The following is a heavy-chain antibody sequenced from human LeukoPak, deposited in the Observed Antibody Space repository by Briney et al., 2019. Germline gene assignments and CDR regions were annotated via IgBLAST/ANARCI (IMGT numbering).Heavy chain of an antibody. D-gene: IGHD2-2*01. J-gene: IGHJ6*02. CDR3: VREVSSTYYYGMDV. CDR2: IYYSGST. V-gene: IGHV4-61*01. CDR1: GGSVSSGSYY. Sequence: PSETLSLTCTVSGGSVSSGSYYWSWIRQPPGKXXXXXXYIYYSGSTNYNPSLXSXVTISVVTSKNQFSLKLSSVSAADTAVYYCVREVSSTYYYGMDVWGQGTTVTVSS.